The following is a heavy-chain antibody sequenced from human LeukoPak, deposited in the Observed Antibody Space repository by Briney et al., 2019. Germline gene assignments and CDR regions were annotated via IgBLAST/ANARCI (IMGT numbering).Heavy chain of an antibody. Sequence: GGSLRLSCAASGFTVGTNYMSWVRQAPGKGLEWVSLIYSGSSTYYANSVKGRFTISRDNSKNTVYLQMNSLRAEDTAVYYCARDTQTGVDYWGQGTLVTVSS. CDR2: IYSGSST. J-gene: IGHJ4*02. V-gene: IGHV3-53*05. CDR3: ARDTQTGVDY. D-gene: IGHD1-1*01. CDR1: GFTVGTNY.